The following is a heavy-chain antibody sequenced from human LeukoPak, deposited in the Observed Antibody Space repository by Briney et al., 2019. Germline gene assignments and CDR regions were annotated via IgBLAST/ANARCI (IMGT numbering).Heavy chain of an antibody. CDR3: ATDITLELPQGYYYYGMDV. V-gene: IGHV1-46*01. CDR1: GYTFTNNY. CDR2: IYPRDGST. Sequence: ASVKVSCKASGYTFTNNYLHWVRQAPGQGLEWMGMIYPRDGSTSYAQNFQGRVTVTRDTSTTTVHMELRGLRSEDTAVYYCATDITLELPQGYYYYGMDVWGQGTTVTVSS. J-gene: IGHJ6*02. D-gene: IGHD1-26*01.